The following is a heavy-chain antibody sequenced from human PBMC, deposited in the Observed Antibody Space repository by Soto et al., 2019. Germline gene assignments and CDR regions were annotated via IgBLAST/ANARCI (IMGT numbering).Heavy chain of an antibody. V-gene: IGHV3-64D*08. CDR2: INTNGDNT. CDR3: VKGSSGSCYSAAAF. Sequence: EVQLVESGGGLVQPGGSLRLSCSASGLTFSDFALHWVRQAPGKGLEYVSSINTNGDNTYYADSVKGRFTSSRDNSKNTLYLQMSSLRAEDTAMYYCVKGSSGSCYSAAAFWGQGALVTVSA. CDR1: GLTFSDFA. J-gene: IGHJ1*01. D-gene: IGHD2-15*01.